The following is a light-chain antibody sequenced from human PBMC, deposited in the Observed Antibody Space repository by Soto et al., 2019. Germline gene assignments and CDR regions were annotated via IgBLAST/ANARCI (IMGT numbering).Light chain of an antibody. V-gene: IGKV3-20*01. Sequence: EIALTQSPDTLSLSPGDRATLSCRASQNVGSSYVAWYQQKPGQAPRLLIFAASRRASGIPDRFSGGGSGTEFILTISSLQSEDFAVYYCQQHGDSPITFGQGTRLDI. J-gene: IGKJ5*01. CDR3: QQHGDSPIT. CDR1: QNVGSSY. CDR2: AAS.